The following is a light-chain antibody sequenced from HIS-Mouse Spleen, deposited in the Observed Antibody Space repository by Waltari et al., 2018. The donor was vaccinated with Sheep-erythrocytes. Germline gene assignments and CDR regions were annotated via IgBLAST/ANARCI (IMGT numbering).Light chain of an antibody. V-gene: IGKV1-39*01. CDR3: QQSYSTPQFT. CDR1: QSISSY. Sequence: DIQMTQSPSSLSASVGDRVTITCRQSQSISSYLNWYQQKPGKAPKLLIYAASSLQSGGPSRFSGSGSGTDFTLTISSLQPEDFATYYCQQSYSTPQFTFGPGTKVDIK. CDR2: AAS. J-gene: IGKJ3*01.